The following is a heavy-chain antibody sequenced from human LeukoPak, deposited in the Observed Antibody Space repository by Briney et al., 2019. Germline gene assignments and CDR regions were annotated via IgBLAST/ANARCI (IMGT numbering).Heavy chain of an antibody. Sequence: KASETLSLTCSVSGGSISRYYWSWIRQPPGKGLEWIGYIYYSGSADYNPSLKSRVTISVDTSKNQFSLKLRSVTAADTAMYYCARAPHTAIVWDDVFDIWGQGTMVTVSS. D-gene: IGHD5-18*01. CDR3: ARAPHTAIVWDDVFDI. V-gene: IGHV4-59*01. J-gene: IGHJ3*02. CDR2: IYYSGSA. CDR1: GGSISRYY.